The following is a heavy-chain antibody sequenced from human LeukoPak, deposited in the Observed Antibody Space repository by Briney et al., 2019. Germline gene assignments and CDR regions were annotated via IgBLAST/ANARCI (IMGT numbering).Heavy chain of an antibody. D-gene: IGHD3-22*01. J-gene: IGHJ4*02. V-gene: IGHV3-30*02. CDR1: GFTFSSYD. Sequence: GGSLRLPCAASGFTFSSYDMTWVRQAPGKGLEWVAFIRYDGSNKYYADSVKGRFTISRDNSKNTLYLQMNSLRAEDTAVYYCAICNYYDSSGYYYGIDYWGQGTLVTVSS. CDR2: IRYDGSNK. CDR3: AICNYYDSSGYYYGIDY.